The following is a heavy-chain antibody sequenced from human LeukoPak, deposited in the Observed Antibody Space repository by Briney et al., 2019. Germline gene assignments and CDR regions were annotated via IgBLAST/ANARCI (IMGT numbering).Heavy chain of an antibody. CDR3: ASGYYDSSGYYESGYYYYYYMDV. J-gene: IGHJ6*03. CDR1: GGTFSSCA. D-gene: IGHD3-22*01. CDR2: IIPIFGTA. Sequence: ASVKVSCKASGGTFSSCAISWVRQAPGQGLEWMGGIIPIFGTANYAQKFQGRVTITADESTSTAYMELSSLRSEDTAVYYCASGYYDSSGYYESGYYYYYYMDVWGKGTTVTISS. V-gene: IGHV1-69*13.